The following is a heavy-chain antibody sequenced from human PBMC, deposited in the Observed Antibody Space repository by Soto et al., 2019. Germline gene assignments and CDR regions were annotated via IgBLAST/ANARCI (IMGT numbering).Heavy chain of an antibody. J-gene: IGHJ4*02. CDR3: ATNYGSGSTHFDY. Sequence: QVQLVQSGAEVKKPGSPVRVSCTASGDTFNFYTISWVRQVPGQGPEWMGRIIPMLGMSNYAQKFQGRVTIMADKSTSTVYMNLSGLTSEDTAVYYCATNYGSGSTHFDYWGQGTLGTVSS. V-gene: IGHV1-69*02. CDR1: GDTFNFYT. D-gene: IGHD3-10*01. CDR2: IIPMLGMS.